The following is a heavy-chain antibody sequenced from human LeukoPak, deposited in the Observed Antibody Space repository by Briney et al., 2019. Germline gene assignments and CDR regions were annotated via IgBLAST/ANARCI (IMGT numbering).Heavy chain of an antibody. CDR3: ARRGNWANYHHYYYMDV. Sequence: SETLSLTCTVSGGSISSGSYYWSWIRQPAGKGLEWIGRIYTSGSTNYNPSLKSRVTISVDTSKNQFSLKLTSVSAADTAVYYCARRGNWANYHHYYYMDVWGKGTTVTISS. J-gene: IGHJ6*03. CDR1: GGSISSGSYY. D-gene: IGHD7-27*01. V-gene: IGHV4-61*02. CDR2: IYTSGST.